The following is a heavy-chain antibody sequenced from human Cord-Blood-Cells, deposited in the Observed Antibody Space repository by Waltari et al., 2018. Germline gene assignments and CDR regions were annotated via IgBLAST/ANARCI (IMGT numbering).Heavy chain of an antibody. D-gene: IGHD3-22*01. CDR3: AIVVKGAFDI. J-gene: IGHJ3*02. Sequence: QVQLVQSGAEVKKPGSSVKVPCKASGGTLSSLPFSRVRQAPGQGLEWMGGIIPIFGTANYAQKFQGRVTITADESTSTAYMELSSLRSEDTAVYYCAIVVKGAFDIWGQGTMVTVSS. V-gene: IGHV1-69*01. CDR1: GGTLSSLP. CDR2: IIPIFGTA.